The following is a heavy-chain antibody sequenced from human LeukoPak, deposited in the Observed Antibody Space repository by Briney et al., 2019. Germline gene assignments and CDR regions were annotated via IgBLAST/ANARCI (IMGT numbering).Heavy chain of an antibody. CDR1: GYTFTGYY. CDR2: INPNSGGT. J-gene: IGHJ4*02. D-gene: IGHD2-8*01. CDR3: ARDFAYCTNGVCYRYFDY. Sequence: ASVKVSCKASGYTFTGYYMHWVRQAPGQGLEWMGWINPNSGGTNYAQKFQGRVTMTRDTSISTAYMELSRLRSDDTAVYYCARDFAYCTNGVCYRYFDYWGQGTLVTVSS. V-gene: IGHV1-2*02.